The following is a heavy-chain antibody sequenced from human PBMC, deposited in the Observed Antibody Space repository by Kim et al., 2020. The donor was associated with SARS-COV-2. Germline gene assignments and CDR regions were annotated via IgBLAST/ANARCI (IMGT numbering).Heavy chain of an antibody. D-gene: IGHD3-10*01. CDR2: ISYDGSNK. V-gene: IGHV3-30*18. J-gene: IGHJ4*02. CDR3: AKYDVGFGDPGFN. Sequence: GGSLRLSCAASGFTFSSYDMHWVRQAPGKGLEWVAVISYDGSNKYYADSVKGRFTISRDNSKNTLYQQMNSLRAEDTAVYYCAKYDVGFGDPGFNWGQGTLVTVSS. CDR1: GFTFSSYD.